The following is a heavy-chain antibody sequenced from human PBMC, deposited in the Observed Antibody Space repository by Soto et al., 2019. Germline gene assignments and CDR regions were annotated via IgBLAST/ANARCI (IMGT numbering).Heavy chain of an antibody. V-gene: IGHV4-59*01. D-gene: IGHD5-18*01. Sequence: PSETLSLTCTVSGGSISSYSWSWIRQPPGKGLEWSGYIYYSGSTNYNPSLKSRVTISVDTSKKQFSLKLSTVTAADTAVYYCARCRYSYGFYYFDYWGQGTLVTVSS. J-gene: IGHJ4*02. CDR2: IYYSGST. CDR1: GGSISSYS. CDR3: ARCRYSYGFYYFDY.